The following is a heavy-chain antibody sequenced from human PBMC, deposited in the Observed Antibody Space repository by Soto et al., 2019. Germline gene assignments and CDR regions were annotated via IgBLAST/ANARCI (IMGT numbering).Heavy chain of an antibody. CDR1: GGSFSGYY. CDR3: ARGRVSDY. D-gene: IGHD2-21*01. J-gene: IGHJ4*02. Sequence: SETLSLTCAVYGGSFSGYYWSWIRQPPGKGLEWIGEINHSGSTNYNPSLKSRVTISVDTSKNQFSLKLSSVTAADTAVYYCARGRVSDYWGQGTLVTAPQ. V-gene: IGHV4-34*01. CDR2: INHSGST.